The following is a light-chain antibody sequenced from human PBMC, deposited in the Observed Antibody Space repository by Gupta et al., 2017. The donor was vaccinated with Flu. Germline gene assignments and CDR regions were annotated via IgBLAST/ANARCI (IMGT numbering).Light chain of an antibody. CDR2: SND. CDR3: AAWDDSLNGVV. Sequence: SSSNIGGNTVNWYQQLPGTAPKLLIYSNDQRPSGVPDRFSASKSGPSASLAISGLQSEDEADYYCAAWDDSLNGVVFGGGTKLTVL. CDR1: SSNIGGNT. V-gene: IGLV1-44*01. J-gene: IGLJ3*02.